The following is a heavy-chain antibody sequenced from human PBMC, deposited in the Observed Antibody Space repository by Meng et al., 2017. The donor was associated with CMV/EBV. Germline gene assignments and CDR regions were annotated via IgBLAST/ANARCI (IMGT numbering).Heavy chain of an antibody. Sequence: YGGSFSGYYWGWIRQPPGKGLEWIGEINHSGSTNYNPSLKSRVTISVDTSKNQFSLKLSSVTAADTAVYYCARGRPPGYSYGGYFDYWGQGTLVTVSS. CDR3: ARGRPPGYSYGGYFDY. CDR2: INHSGST. D-gene: IGHD5-18*01. J-gene: IGHJ4*02. CDR1: GGSFSGYY. V-gene: IGHV4-34*01.